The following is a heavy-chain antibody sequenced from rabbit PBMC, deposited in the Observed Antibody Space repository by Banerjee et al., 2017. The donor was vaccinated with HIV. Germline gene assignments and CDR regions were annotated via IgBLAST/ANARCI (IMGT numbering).Heavy chain of an antibody. D-gene: IGHD3-3*01. CDR1: GFDFSSNA. V-gene: IGHV1S47*01. Sequence: EESGGDLVKPEGSLTLTCKVSGFDFSSNAMCWVRQAPGKGLEWIGCIYPAAGATDYATWVNGRFTISLDKAQNTVFLQMTSLTAADTATYFCARGLVAGVLDLWGQGTLVTVS. CDR2: IYPAAGAT. J-gene: IGHJ4*01. CDR3: ARGLVAGVLDL.